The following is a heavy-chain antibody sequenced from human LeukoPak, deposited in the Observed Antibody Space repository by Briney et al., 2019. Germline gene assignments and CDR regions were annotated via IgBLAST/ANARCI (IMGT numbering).Heavy chain of an antibody. CDR3: VKALGYCSGGSCLAFDI. Sequence: GGSLRLSCSASGFTFSNYAMHWVRQAPGKGLEYVSAISSNGGSAYYADSVKGRFTISRDNSKNTLYLQMSSLRAEDTAVYYCVKALGYCSGGSCLAFDIWGQGTMVTVSS. J-gene: IGHJ3*02. CDR2: ISSNGGSA. D-gene: IGHD2-15*01. V-gene: IGHV3-64D*06. CDR1: GFTFSNYA.